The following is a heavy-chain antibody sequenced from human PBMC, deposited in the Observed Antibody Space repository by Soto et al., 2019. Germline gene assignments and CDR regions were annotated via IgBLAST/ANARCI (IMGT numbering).Heavy chain of an antibody. CDR3: AREGVATYYYYGMDV. V-gene: IGHV1-18*01. D-gene: IGHD5-12*01. Sequence: QVQLVQSGAEVKKPGASVKVSCKASGYTFTRSGISGVRQAPGQGLEWMGWISTYNGDTNYAQTFQGRVTMTTDTPTSTVHMEVRSLRSDDTAVYYCAREGVATYYYYGMDVWGQGTPVTVSS. CDR1: GYTFTRSG. J-gene: IGHJ6*02. CDR2: ISTYNGDT.